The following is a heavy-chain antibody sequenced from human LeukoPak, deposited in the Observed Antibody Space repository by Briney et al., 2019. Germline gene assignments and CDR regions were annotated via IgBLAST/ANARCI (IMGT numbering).Heavy chain of an antibody. D-gene: IGHD3/OR15-3a*01. CDR3: ARGGGFDFWADDYYYMDV. CDR2: IIPIFGTA. J-gene: IGHJ6*03. CDR1: GGTFSSDA. Sequence: ASVKVSCKASGGTFSSDATSWVRQAPGQGLEWMGGIIPIFGTANYAQKFQGRVTITTDESTSTAYMELSSLRSEDTAVYYCARGGGFDFWADDYYYMDVWGKGTTVTVSS. V-gene: IGHV1-69*05.